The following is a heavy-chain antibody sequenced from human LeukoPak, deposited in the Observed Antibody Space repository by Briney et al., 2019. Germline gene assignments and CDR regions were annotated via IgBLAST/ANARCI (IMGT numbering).Heavy chain of an antibody. V-gene: IGHV4-4*07. J-gene: IGHJ4*02. CDR2: IYTSGST. D-gene: IGHD3-22*01. CDR3: ARDYYDSCFDF. CDR1: GGSISSYY. Sequence: SETLSLTCTVSGGSISSYYWSWIRQPAGKGLEWIGRIYTSGSTNYNPSLKSRVSMSVDTSKNQFSLKLSSVTTADTAVYYCARDYYDSCFDFWGQGTLVTVSS.